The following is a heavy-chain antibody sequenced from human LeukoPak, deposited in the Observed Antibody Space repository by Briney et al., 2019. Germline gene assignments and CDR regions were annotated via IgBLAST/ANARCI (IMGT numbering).Heavy chain of an antibody. Sequence: SETLSLTCAVSDDSFSSHYWTWIRQPPGKGLEWIGYISYIGSTNYNPSLKSRVTISIDTPKNQFSPKLSSVTAADTAVYYCARDLVTVTKGFDIWGQGTMVSVSS. CDR3: ARDLVTVTKGFDI. D-gene: IGHD4-17*01. J-gene: IGHJ3*02. CDR2: ISYIGST. CDR1: DDSFSSHY. V-gene: IGHV4-59*11.